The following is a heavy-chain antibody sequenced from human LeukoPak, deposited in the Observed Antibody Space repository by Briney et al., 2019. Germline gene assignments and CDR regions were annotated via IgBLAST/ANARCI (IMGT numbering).Heavy chain of an antibody. J-gene: IGHJ4*02. CDR1: GFTFSSYG. CDR2: ISYDGSNK. Sequence: GGSLRLSCAASGFTFSSYGMPWVRQAPGKGLEWVAVISYDGSNKYYADSVKGRFTISRDNSKNTLYLQMNSLRAEDTAVYYCAKDPRGIAVAGDFDYWGQGTLVTVSS. D-gene: IGHD6-19*01. V-gene: IGHV3-30*18. CDR3: AKDPRGIAVAGDFDY.